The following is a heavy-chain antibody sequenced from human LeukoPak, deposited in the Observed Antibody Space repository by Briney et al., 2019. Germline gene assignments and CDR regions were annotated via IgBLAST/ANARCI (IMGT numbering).Heavy chain of an antibody. Sequence: SQTLSLTCAISGDSFSNNIATWNWVRQSPSRGLEWMGRTYYRSRWGNDYAISVKSRITIKPDTSRNQFPLQLNSVTPEDTAVYYCVRDSDDYYWALDFWGQGTPVTVSS. J-gene: IGHJ4*02. D-gene: IGHD3-10*01. V-gene: IGHV6-1*01. CDR3: VRDSDDYYWALDF. CDR1: GDSFSNNIAT. CDR2: TYYRSRWGN.